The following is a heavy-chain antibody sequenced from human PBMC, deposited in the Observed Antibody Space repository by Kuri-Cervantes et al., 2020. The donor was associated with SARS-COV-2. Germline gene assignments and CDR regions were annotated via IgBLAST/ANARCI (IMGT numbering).Heavy chain of an antibody. CDR2: ISGSGGST. D-gene: IGHD4-17*01. Sequence: GGSLRLSCAVSGFTFSSYAMSWVRQAPGKGLEWVSAISGSGGSTYYADSVEGRFTISRDNSKNTLYLQTNSLRAEDTAVYYCAKEGGDGDYADYYFDYWGQGTLVTVSS. CDR3: AKEGGDGDYADYYFDY. J-gene: IGHJ4*02. V-gene: IGHV3-23*01. CDR1: GFTFSSYA.